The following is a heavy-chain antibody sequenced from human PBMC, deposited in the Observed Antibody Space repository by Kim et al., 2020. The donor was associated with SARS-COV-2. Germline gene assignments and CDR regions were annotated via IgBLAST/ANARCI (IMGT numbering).Heavy chain of an antibody. CDR2: NGNT. D-gene: IGHD6-13*01. J-gene: IGHJ5*02. V-gene: IGHV1-3*01. Sequence: NGNTKYSQKFQGRVTITRDTSASTAYMELSSLRSEDTAVYYCASRQQLGAWGQGTLVTVSS. CDR3: ASRQQLGA.